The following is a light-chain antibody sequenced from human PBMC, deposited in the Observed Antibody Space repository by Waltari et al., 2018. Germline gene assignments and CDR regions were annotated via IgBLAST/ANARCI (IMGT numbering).Light chain of an antibody. V-gene: IGKV3-20*01. Sequence: IVLTQSPGTLSLSPGGRATLSCRASQNIGHYLAWYQQKPGQAPRLLIYGTSTRAAGIPDRCSGSGSGADFSLTITRLEPEDFAVYYCQHHVRLPATFGQGTKV. CDR1: QNIGHY. CDR3: QHHVRLPAT. CDR2: GTS. J-gene: IGKJ1*01.